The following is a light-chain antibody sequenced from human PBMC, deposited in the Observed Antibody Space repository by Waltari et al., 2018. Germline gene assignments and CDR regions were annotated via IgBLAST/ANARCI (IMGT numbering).Light chain of an antibody. CDR1: LSLFYSSNNKDY. CDR3: QQCYSTPYS. CDR2: WAS. J-gene: IGKJ2*03. Sequence: DIVMTQSPDSLAVSLGERVTINCKSSLSLFYSSNNKDYLAWYQQKPGQAPKLLIYWASTRQSGVPTRFSGSGSGTDFTLTISGLRAEDVAVYYCQQCYSTPYSFGQGTKVEIK. V-gene: IGKV4-1*01.